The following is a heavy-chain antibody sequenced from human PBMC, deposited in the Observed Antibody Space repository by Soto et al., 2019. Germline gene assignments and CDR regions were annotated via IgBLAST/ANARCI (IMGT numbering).Heavy chain of an antibody. CDR2: INPNSGGT. J-gene: IGHJ6*02. V-gene: IGHV1-2*04. Sequence: GASVKVSCKASGYTFTGYYMHWVLQAPGQGLEWMGWINPNSGGTNYAQKFQGWVTMTRDTSISTAYMELSRLRSDDTAVYYCARGALVVIPARYGMDVWGQGTTVTVSS. CDR3: ARGALVVIPARYGMDV. D-gene: IGHD3-22*01. CDR1: GYTFTGYY.